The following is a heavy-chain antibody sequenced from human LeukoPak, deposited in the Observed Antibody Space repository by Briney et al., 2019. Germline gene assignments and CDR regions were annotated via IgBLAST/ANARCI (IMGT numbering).Heavy chain of an antibody. CDR1: GYTFTSYA. V-gene: IGHV1-3*01. J-gene: IGHJ4*02. Sequence: ASVKVSCKASGYTFTSYAMHWVRQAPGQRLEWMGWINAGNGNTKYSQKFQGRVTITRDTSASTAYMELSSLRSEDTAVYYCARAPITMVRGVIRNADVFDYWGQGTLVTVSS. D-gene: IGHD3-10*01. CDR3: ARAPITMVRGVIRNADVFDY. CDR2: INAGNGNT.